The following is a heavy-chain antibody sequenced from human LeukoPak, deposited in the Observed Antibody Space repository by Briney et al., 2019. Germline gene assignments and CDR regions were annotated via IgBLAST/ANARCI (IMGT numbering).Heavy chain of an antibody. J-gene: IGHJ4*02. CDR3: AKSQRGYCSSTSCYGDY. V-gene: IGHV3-30*02. D-gene: IGHD2-2*03. Sequence: WGSLRLSCAASGFSFSRFGMHWVRQAPGKGLEWVAFIRYDETNKFYADSVKGRFTMSRDNSNNTLYLQMNSLRAEDSAVYHCAKSQRGYCSSTSCYGDYWGQGTLVTVSS. CDR1: GFSFSRFG. CDR2: IRYDETNK.